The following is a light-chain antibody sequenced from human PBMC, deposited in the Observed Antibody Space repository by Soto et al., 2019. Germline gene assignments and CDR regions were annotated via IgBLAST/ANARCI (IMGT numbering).Light chain of an antibody. J-gene: IGKJ4*01. Sequence: DIQMTQSPSSLSASVGDRVTITCRASQGIGNDLGWYQQKPGNAPKRLIFAASSLQSGVPSRFSGSESGTEFTLTISSLQPEDFATYYCQQYNSYPLTFGVGTKVEGK. CDR1: QGIGND. CDR2: AAS. CDR3: QQYNSYPLT. V-gene: IGKV1-17*01.